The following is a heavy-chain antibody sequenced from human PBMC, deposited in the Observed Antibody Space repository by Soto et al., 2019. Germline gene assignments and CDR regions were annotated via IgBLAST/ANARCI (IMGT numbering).Heavy chain of an antibody. CDR3: AGAVVWGVTGGMDV. CDR1: GFTFISYS. J-gene: IGHJ6*02. V-gene: IGHV3-48*02. Sequence: EAQLVESGGGLVQPGGSLRLSCAASGFTFISYSMNWVRQAPGKGLEWVSYISSSSSTIYYGDSVKGRITIARDNAKNAMYLQMNSLIDEDTVVYYGAGAVVWGVTGGMDVWGHGTTVTVSS. CDR2: ISSSSSTI. D-gene: IGHD3-10*01.